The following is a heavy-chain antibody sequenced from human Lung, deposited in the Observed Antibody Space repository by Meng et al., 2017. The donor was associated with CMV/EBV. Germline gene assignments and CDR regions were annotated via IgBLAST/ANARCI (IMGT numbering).Heavy chain of an antibody. V-gene: IGHV2-5*01. J-gene: IGHJ4*02. CDR1: GFSLSTSGVG. Sequence: SGXXLVXPTQTLTLTCTFSGFSLSTSGVGVGWIRQPPGKALEWLALIYWNDDKRYSPSLKSRLTITKDTSKNQVVLTMTNMDPVDTATYYCAHRPVSGAGKEEYYFDYWGQGXLVTVSS. D-gene: IGHD6-19*01. CDR2: IYWNDDK. CDR3: AHRPVSGAGKEEYYFDY.